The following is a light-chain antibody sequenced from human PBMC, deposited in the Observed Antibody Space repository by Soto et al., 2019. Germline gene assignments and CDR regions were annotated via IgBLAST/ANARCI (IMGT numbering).Light chain of an antibody. CDR1: HTISSW. CDR2: KAS. J-gene: IGKJ4*01. Sequence: DIQMTQSPSTLSATVGDKVTITCRASHTISSWLAWYQQKPGKAPKLLIYKASSLESGVPSRFSGSGSGTEFALTISSLQPDDFATYYCQQYNSYSPRTFGGGTKVDIK. CDR3: QQYNSYSPRT. V-gene: IGKV1-5*03.